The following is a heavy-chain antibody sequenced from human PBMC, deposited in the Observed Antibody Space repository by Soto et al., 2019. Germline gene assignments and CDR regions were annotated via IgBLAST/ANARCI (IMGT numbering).Heavy chain of an antibody. V-gene: IGHV4-59*08. J-gene: IGHJ3*02. D-gene: IGHD2-15*01. Sequence: TSETLSLTCTVSGGSISSYYWSWIRQPPGKGLEWIGYIYYSGSTNYNPSLKSRVTISVDTSKNQFSLKLSSVTAADTAVYYCARHGPRYCSGGSCRNDAFDIWGQGTMVTVSS. CDR2: IYYSGST. CDR3: ARHGPRYCSGGSCRNDAFDI. CDR1: GGSISSYY.